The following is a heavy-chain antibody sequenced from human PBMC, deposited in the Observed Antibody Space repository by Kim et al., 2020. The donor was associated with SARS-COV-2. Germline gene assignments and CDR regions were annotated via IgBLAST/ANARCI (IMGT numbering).Heavy chain of an antibody. D-gene: IGHD3-10*01. Sequence: ADSVKCRLTISRDNSNNTLYLHMNSLRAEDTAVYYCAKVPGGGFGELFDYWGQGTLVTVSS. V-gene: IGHV3-23*01. J-gene: IGHJ4*02. CDR3: AKVPGGGFGELFDY.